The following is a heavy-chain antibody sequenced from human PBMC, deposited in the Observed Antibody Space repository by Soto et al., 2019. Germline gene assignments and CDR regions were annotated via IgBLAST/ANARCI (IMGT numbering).Heavy chain of an antibody. CDR1: GGSISSYY. CDR3: ARGSTGYTSSWYRY. V-gene: IGHV4-59*08. J-gene: IGHJ4*02. D-gene: IGHD6-13*01. Sequence: SETLSLTCTVSGGSISSYYWSWIRQPPGKGLEWIGYIYNSGSTNYNPSLKSRVTISVDTSKNQFSLKLSSVTAADTAVYYCARGSTGYTSSWYRYWGQGTQVTVSS. CDR2: IYNSGST.